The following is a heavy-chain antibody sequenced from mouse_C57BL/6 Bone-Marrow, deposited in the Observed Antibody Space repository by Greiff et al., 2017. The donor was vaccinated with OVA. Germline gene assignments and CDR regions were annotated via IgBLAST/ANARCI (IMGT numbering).Heavy chain of an antibody. CDR3: ARWGDYYGSSPYWYFDV. V-gene: IGHV1-50*01. Sequence: QVQLQQPGAELVKPGASVKLSCKASGYTFTSYWMQWVKRRPGQGLEWIGEIDPSDSYTNYNQKFKGKATLTVDTSSSTAYMQLSSLTSEDSAVYYCARWGDYYGSSPYWYFDVWGTGTTVTVSS. D-gene: IGHD1-1*01. J-gene: IGHJ1*03. CDR2: IDPSDSYT. CDR1: GYTFTSYW.